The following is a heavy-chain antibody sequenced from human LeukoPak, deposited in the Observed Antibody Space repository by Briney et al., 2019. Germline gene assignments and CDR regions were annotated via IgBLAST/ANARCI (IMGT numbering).Heavy chain of an antibody. J-gene: IGHJ4*02. Sequence: GGSLRLSCAASGFAFSGHAMSWVRQAPGKGLEWVSAISGSGGSTYYAESVKGRFTISRDNSRKKLYLQMNSLRADDTAVYYCAKERRETPEPYFDYWGQGTLVTVSS. CDR2: ISGSGGST. D-gene: IGHD1-14*01. V-gene: IGHV3-23*01. CDR1: GFAFSGHA. CDR3: AKERRETPEPYFDY.